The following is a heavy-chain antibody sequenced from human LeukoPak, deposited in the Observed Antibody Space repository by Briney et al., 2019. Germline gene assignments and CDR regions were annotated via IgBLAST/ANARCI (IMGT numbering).Heavy chain of an antibody. J-gene: IGHJ5*02. CDR2: ISASGGTT. D-gene: IGHD2-2*01. Sequence: GGSLRLSCAASGFTFRSYAMSWVRQARGKGLEWVSAISASGGTTYYEDSVKGRFTISRDNSKNTLYLQMSSLRAEDTAVYYCAKEPREYCSSTSCPNWIDPWGQGTLVTVSS. CDR3: AKEPREYCSSTSCPNWIDP. CDR1: GFTFRSYA. V-gene: IGHV3-23*01.